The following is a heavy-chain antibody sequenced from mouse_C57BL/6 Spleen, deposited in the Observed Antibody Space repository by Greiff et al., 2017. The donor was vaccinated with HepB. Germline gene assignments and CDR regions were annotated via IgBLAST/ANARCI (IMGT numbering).Heavy chain of an antibody. J-gene: IGHJ4*01. CDR2: IYPGSGST. D-gene: IGHD1-1*01. CDR1: GYTFTSYW. Sequence: QVQLQQPGAELVKPGASVKMSCKASGYTFTSYWITWVKQRPGQGLEWIGDIYPGSGSTNYNEKFKSKATLTVDTSSSTAYMQLSSLTSEDSAVYYCARIPYYYGSSYDAMDYWGQRTSVTVSS. V-gene: IGHV1-55*01. CDR3: ARIPYYYGSSYDAMDY.